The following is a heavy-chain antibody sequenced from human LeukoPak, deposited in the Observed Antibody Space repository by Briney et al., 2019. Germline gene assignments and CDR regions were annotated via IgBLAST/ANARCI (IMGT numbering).Heavy chain of an antibody. Sequence: GGSLRLSCAASGFTFSDYYMSWIRQAPGKGLEWVSAISGSGGSTYYADSVKGRFTISRDNSKNTLYLQMNGLRAEDTAVYYCAAQVLLRGAFDIWGQGTMVTVSS. CDR2: ISGSGGST. CDR1: GFTFSDYY. J-gene: IGHJ3*02. V-gene: IGHV3-23*01. D-gene: IGHD2/OR15-2a*01. CDR3: AAQVLLRGAFDI.